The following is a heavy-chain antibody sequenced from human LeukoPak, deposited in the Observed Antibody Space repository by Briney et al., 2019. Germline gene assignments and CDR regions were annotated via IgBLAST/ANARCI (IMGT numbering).Heavy chain of an antibody. CDR2: MNPNSGKT. D-gene: IGHD3-22*01. CDR3: ARMLLSLLREGLFDP. Sequence: ASVKVSCKASGYTFTSYYMHWVRQAPGQGLEWMGWMNPNSGKTGYAQKFQGRVTMTRNTSISTAYMELRSLSSEDTSVYYCARMLLSLLREGLFDPWGQGTLVTVSS. V-gene: IGHV1-8*02. J-gene: IGHJ5*02. CDR1: GYTFTSYY.